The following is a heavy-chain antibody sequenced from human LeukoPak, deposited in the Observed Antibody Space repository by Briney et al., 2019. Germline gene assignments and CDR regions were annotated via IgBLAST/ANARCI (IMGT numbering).Heavy chain of an antibody. CDR1: GGTFSSYA. D-gene: IGHD2-2*01. CDR2: IIPIFGTA. J-gene: IGHJ2*01. V-gene: IGHV1-69*13. CDR3: ARYCSSTSCYWYFDL. Sequence: ASVKVSCKASGGTFSSYAISWVRQAPGQGLEWMGGIIPIFGTANYAQKFQGRVTITADESTSTAYMELSSLRSEDTVVYYCARYCSSTSCYWYFDLWGRGTLVTVSS.